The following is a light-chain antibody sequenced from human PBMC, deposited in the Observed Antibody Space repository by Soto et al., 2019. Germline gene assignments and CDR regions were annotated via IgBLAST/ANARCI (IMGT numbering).Light chain of an antibody. V-gene: IGKV3-20*01. CDR1: QSLSSSY. Sequence: IVLTRSPGILSLSPGERATLSCMASQSLSSSYLAWYQHKPGQAPRLLIYGASSRATGIPDRFSGSGSGTDFTLPLRRVAPEDFEVYYSKQYGRSIPFGQGNRLEIK. CDR3: KQYGRSIP. CDR2: GAS. J-gene: IGKJ5*01.